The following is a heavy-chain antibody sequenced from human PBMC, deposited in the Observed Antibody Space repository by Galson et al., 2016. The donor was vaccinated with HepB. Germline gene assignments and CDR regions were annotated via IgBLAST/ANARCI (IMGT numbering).Heavy chain of an antibody. CDR2: IDPVDSYT. D-gene: IGHD1-7*01. CDR3: ARHELGESNYYYYGLDV. V-gene: IGHV5-10-1*01. J-gene: IGHJ6*02. Sequence: QSGAEVKKPGESLRISCKGSGYSFTSHWISWVRQMPGKGLEWLGRIDPVDSYTNYSPSFQGHVTISTDKSISTAYLQWSTLRASDTAIYYCARHELGESNYYYYGLDVWGQGTTVTVSS. CDR1: GYSFTSHW.